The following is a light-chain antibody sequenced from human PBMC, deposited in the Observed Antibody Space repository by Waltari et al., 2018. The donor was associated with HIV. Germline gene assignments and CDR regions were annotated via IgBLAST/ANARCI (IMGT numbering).Light chain of an antibody. CDR2: GAS. CDR1: QSVTSTY. Sequence: EIVLTQSPGTLSLSPGERATLFCRASQSVTSTYLAWYQHKPGQAPRLLIYGASTRATGIPDRFSGSGSGTDFTLTISRLEPEDFASYYCQQSNSFPSFTFGGGTKVEIK. J-gene: IGKJ4*01. CDR3: QQSNSFPSFT. V-gene: IGKV3-20*01.